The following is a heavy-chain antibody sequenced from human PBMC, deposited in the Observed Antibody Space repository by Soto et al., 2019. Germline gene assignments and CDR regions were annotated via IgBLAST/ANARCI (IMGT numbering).Heavy chain of an antibody. D-gene: IGHD2-2*01. J-gene: IGHJ4*02. CDR1: GFTFSASH. V-gene: IGHV3-73*01. Sequence: EVQLVESGGGSVQPGESLKLSCSTSGFTFSASHMHWVRQALGKGLEWVGHMRSKADNYETAYGASVRGRFTVSRDDSKNTAYLQMDSLKAEDTAVYYCARQTVSCHDFWGQGTLVTVSS. CDR3: ARQTVSCHDF. CDR2: MRSKADNYET.